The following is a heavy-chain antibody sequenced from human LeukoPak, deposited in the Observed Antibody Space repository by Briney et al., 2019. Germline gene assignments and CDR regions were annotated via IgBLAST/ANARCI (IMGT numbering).Heavy chain of an antibody. J-gene: IGHJ4*02. D-gene: IGHD5-18*01. Sequence: SVTVSCKASGDTVRKYAIGRVRQAPGHALEWIGGIISTYGASNYAQKFQGRVTLTTDESANTAYMELRSLRSEDTAVYYCARDRTGYGNYYFDSWGQGTPVTVSS. CDR2: IISTYGAS. CDR3: ARDRTGYGNYYFDS. CDR1: GDTVRKYA. V-gene: IGHV1-69*05.